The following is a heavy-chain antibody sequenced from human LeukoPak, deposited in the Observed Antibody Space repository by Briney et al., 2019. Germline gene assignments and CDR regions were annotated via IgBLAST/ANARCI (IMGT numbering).Heavy chain of an antibody. J-gene: IGHJ4*02. CDR2: ISGSGVGT. Sequence: GGSLRLSCAASGFTFSSYTMNWVRQAPGKGLEWVSAISGSGVGTYYADSVKGRFTISRDNSWNTLYLQMSSLRAEDTAVYYCAKDLNWGGRWGQGTLVTVSS. CDR3: AKDLNWGGR. V-gene: IGHV3-23*01. CDR1: GFTFSSYT. D-gene: IGHD7-27*01.